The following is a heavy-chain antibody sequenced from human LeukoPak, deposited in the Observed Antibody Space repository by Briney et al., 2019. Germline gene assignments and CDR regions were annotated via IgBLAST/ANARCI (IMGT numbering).Heavy chain of an antibody. D-gene: IGHD5-24*01. CDR2: ISYSGST. V-gene: IGHV4-59*01. J-gene: IGHJ4*02. CDR3: ARSGGRDGYNFDY. Sequence: SETLSLTCTVSGASIRSYYWSWIRQPPGKGLEWIGYISYSGSTNYNPSLKSRVTISVDTSKNQFSLKLSSVTAADTAVYYCARSGGRDGYNFDYWGQGTLVTVSS. CDR1: GASIRSYY.